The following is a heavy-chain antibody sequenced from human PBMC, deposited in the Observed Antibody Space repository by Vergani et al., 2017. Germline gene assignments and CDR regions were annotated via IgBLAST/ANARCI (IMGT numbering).Heavy chain of an antibody. CDR2: INPNSGGT. CDR3: ARGRGAIPYYYMDV. D-gene: IGHD2-21*01. J-gene: IGHJ6*03. CDR1: GYPFTGYY. Sequence: QVQLVQSGAEVKKPGASVKVSCKASGYPFTGYYMHWVRQAPGQGLEWMGWINPNSGGTNYAQKFQGRVTMTRDTSISTAYMALRRLGSDDTAVYYCARGRGAIPYYYMDVWGKGTTVTVSS. V-gene: IGHV1-2*02.